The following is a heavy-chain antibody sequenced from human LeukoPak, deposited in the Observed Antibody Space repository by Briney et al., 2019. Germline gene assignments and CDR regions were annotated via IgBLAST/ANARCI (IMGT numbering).Heavy chain of an antibody. D-gene: IGHD2-2*02. CDR1: GFTFGDYG. V-gene: IGHV3-23*01. J-gene: IGHJ4*02. Sequence: PGRSLRLSCITSGFTFGDYGLSWVRQAPGKGLEWVSAISESGDTTFYADSVKGQFTISRDNSKNTLFLQMNTLRAEDTAVYYCAKDINSDTPRGVFDCWGQGTLVTVSS. CDR2: ISESGDTT. CDR3: AKDINSDTPRGVFDC.